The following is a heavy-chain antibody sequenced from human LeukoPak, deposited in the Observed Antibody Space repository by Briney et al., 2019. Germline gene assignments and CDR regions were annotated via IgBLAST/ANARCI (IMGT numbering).Heavy chain of an antibody. D-gene: IGHD6-19*01. CDR3: ARVRRGVAGTGGRFDP. Sequence: ASVKVSCKASGSTFTGYYMHWVRQAPGQGLEWMGWINPNSGGTDYAQKFQGRVTMTRDTSISTAYMELSRLRSDDTAVYYCARVRRGVAGTGGRFDPWGQGTLVTVSS. CDR1: GSTFTGYY. CDR2: INPNSGGT. V-gene: IGHV1-2*02. J-gene: IGHJ5*02.